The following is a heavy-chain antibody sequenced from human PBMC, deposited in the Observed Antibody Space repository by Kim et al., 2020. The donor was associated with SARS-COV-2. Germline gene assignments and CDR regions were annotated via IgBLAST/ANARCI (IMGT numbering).Heavy chain of an antibody. V-gene: IGHV1-2*06. CDR1: GYTFTGYY. D-gene: IGHD6-13*01. J-gene: IGHJ5*02. Sequence: ASVKVSCKASGYTFTGYYMHWVRQAPGQGLEWMGRINPNSGGTNYAQKFQGRVTMTRDTSISTAYMELSRLRSDDTAVYYCARGRAAAGPGGNWFDARGQGTLVTVSS. CDR2: INPNSGGT. CDR3: ARGRAAAGPGGNWFDA.